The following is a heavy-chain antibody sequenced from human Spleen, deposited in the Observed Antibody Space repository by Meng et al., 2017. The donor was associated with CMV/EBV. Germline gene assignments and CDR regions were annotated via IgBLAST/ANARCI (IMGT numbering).Heavy chain of an antibody. Sequence: SGPTLVKPTQTLTLTCTFSGFSLSTSGVGVGWIRQPPGKALEWLALIYWNDDKRYSPSLKSRLTITKDTSKNQVVLTMTNMDPVDTATYYCAHSPFAPGSGRFGELSFFDYWGQGTLVTVSS. CDR2: IYWNDDK. CDR1: GFSLSTSGVG. J-gene: IGHJ4*02. D-gene: IGHD3-10*01. V-gene: IGHV2-5*01. CDR3: AHSPFAPGSGRFGELSFFDY.